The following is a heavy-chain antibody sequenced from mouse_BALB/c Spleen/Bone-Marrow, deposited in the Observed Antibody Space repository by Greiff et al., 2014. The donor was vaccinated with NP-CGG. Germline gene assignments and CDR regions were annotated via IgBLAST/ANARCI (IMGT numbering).Heavy chain of an antibody. D-gene: IGHD2-10*01. Sequence: DVQLQESGTVLARPGASVKMSCKASGYSFTRYWMHWVKQRPGQGLEWIGVIYPGHSDTIYNQKFKGKARLTAVTSASTAYMELSSLTNEDSAVYYCTRSYYDFGGFPYWGQGTLVTVSA. CDR3: TRSYYDFGGFPY. CDR1: GYSFTRYW. V-gene: IGHV1-5*01. CDR2: IYPGHSDT. J-gene: IGHJ3*01.